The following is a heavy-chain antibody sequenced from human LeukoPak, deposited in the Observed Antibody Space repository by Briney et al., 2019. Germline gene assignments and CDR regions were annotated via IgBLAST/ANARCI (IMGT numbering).Heavy chain of an antibody. Sequence: ASVKVSCKASGYTFTSYYMHWVRQAPGQGLEWMGIINPSGGSTSYAQKFQGRVTMTRDTSTSTVYMELSSLRSEDTAVCYCAREYGDYYYMDVWGKGTTVTVSS. V-gene: IGHV1-46*01. CDR3: AREYGDYYYMDV. CDR2: INPSGGST. CDR1: GYTFTSYY. J-gene: IGHJ6*03. D-gene: IGHD3-10*01.